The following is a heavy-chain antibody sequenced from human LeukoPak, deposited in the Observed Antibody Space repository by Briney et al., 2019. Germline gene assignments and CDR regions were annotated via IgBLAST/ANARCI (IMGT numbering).Heavy chain of an antibody. CDR1: GYSFTSYW. D-gene: IGHD2-8*01. CDR2: IYPGDSDT. J-gene: IGHJ4*02. Sequence: PGESLKISCKGSGYSFTSYWIGWVRQMPGKGLEWMGIIYPGDSDTRYSPSFQGQVTISADKSISTAYLQWSSLKASDTAMYYCARRVDCTNGVCYRDDYIDYWGQGTLVTASS. V-gene: IGHV5-51*01. CDR3: ARRVDCTNGVCYRDDYIDY.